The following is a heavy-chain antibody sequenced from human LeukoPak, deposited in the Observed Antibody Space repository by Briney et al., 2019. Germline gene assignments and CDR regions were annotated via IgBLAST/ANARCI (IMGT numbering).Heavy chain of an antibody. V-gene: IGHV3-30*18. J-gene: IGHJ4*02. CDR2: ISYDGSNK. Sequence: GGSLRLSCAASGFTFSSYGMHWVRQAPGKGLEWVAVISYDGSNKYYADSVKGRFTISRDNSKNTLYLQMNSLRAEDTAVYYCAKDRGQDYFDFWGQGTLVTVSS. CDR3: AKDRGQDYFDF. D-gene: IGHD3-10*01. CDR1: GFTFSSYG.